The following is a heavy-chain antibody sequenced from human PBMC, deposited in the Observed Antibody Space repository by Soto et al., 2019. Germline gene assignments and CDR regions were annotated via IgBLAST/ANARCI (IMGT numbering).Heavy chain of an antibody. CDR2: IIPIFGTA. V-gene: IGHV1-69*01. CDR3: ARGPDYDYVWGSSFDD. J-gene: IGHJ4*02. D-gene: IGHD3-16*01. Sequence: QVQLVQSGAEVKKPGSSVKVSCKASGGTFSSYAISWVRQAPGQGLEWMGGIIPIFGTANYAQKFQGRVTITADESKSKAYMDLSSLRSEDTAVYYCARGPDYDYVWGSSFDDWGQGTLVTVSS. CDR1: GGTFSSYA.